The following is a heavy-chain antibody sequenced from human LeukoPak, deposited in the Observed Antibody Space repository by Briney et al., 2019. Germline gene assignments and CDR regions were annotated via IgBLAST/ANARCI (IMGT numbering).Heavy chain of an antibody. Sequence: SETLSLTCSVSGYSISSAYYWGWIRQPAGKGLEWIGRIYTSGSTNYNPSLKSRVTMSVDTSKNQFSLKLSSVTAADTAVYYCARSDGYGLVDIWGQGTMVTVSS. V-gene: IGHV4-4*07. CDR1: GYSISSAYY. CDR2: IYTSGST. CDR3: ARSDGYGLVDI. J-gene: IGHJ3*02. D-gene: IGHD3-10*01.